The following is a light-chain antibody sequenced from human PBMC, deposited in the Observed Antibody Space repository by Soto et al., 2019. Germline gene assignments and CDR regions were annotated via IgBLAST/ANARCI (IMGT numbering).Light chain of an antibody. CDR3: SSYTSSSTRV. Sequence: QSALTQPASVSGSPGQSITISCTGTSSDVGGYNYVSWYQQNPGKAPKLMIYDVNNRPSGVFYRYSGSKSGNTASLTISGLQAEDEADYYCSSYTSSSTRVFGTGTKLTFL. CDR1: SSDVGGYNY. V-gene: IGLV2-14*01. CDR2: DVN. J-gene: IGLJ1*01.